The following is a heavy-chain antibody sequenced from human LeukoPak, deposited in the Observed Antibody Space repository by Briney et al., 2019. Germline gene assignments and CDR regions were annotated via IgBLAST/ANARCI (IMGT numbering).Heavy chain of an antibody. D-gene: IGHD2-21*01. CDR1: GFTVSSNY. CDR2: IYSGGST. CDR3: ARVSPDYYFDY. J-gene: IGHJ4*02. V-gene: IGHV3-66*01. Sequence: PGGSLRLSCAASGFTVSSNYMSWVRQAPGKGLEWVSVIYSGGSTYYADSVKGRFTISRDNSKNTLYLQMNSLRAEDMAVYYCARVSPDYYFDYWGQGTLVTVSS.